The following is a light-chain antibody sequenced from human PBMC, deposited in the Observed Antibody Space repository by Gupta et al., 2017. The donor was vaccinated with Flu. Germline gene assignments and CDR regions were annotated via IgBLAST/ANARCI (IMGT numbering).Light chain of an antibody. CDR1: QSVGSGY. CDR2: GAS. J-gene: IGKJ1*01. CDR3: QQDGSSPRT. V-gene: IGKV3-20*01. Sequence: EIVLTQSPGTLSVSPGERATLSCRASQSVGSGYLAWYQQKPGQPPRLLIYGASNRATGIPDRFSGSGSGTDFSLTISRLEPEDFAVYYCQQDGSSPRTFGQGTKVEIK.